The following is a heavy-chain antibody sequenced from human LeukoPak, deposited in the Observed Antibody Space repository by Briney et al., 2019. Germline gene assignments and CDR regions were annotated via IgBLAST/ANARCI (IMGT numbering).Heavy chain of an antibody. J-gene: IGHJ3*02. V-gene: IGHV3-11*04. CDR3: ARSRGWWDASDI. CDR2: ISRSGITI. CDR1: GFTFSDYY. D-gene: IGHD6-19*01. Sequence: GGSLRLSCAASGFTFSDYYMTWIRQAPGKGLEWLSYISRSGITIYYTDSVKGRFTISRDNAKNSLYLQMNSLRVEDMAVYYCARSRGWWDASDIWGQGTMVTVSS.